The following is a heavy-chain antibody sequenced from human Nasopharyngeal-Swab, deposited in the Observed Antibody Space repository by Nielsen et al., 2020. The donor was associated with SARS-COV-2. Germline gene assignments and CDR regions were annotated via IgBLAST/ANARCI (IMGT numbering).Heavy chain of an antibody. CDR2: INHSGST. CDR1: GGSVSSGSYY. CDR3: ARGPSQNRRAFDI. V-gene: IGHV4-39*07. J-gene: IGHJ3*02. Sequence: SETLSLTCTVSGGSVSSGSYYWSWIRQPPGKGLEWIGEINHSGSTNYNPSLKSRVTISVDTSKNQFSLKLSSVTAADTAVYYCARGPSQNRRAFDIWGQGTMVTVSS. D-gene: IGHD2/OR15-2a*01.